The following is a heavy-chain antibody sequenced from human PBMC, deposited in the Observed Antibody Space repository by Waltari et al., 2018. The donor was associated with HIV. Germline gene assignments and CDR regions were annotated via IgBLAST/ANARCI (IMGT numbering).Heavy chain of an antibody. CDR2: ISSSSSTI. V-gene: IGHV3-48*04. CDR3: ARDDYGMDV. J-gene: IGHJ6*02. Sequence: EVQLVESGGGLVQPGGSLRLSCAAPGFTFSSYTMNWVRQAPGKGLEWVSYISSSSSTIYYADSVKGRFTISRDNAKNSLYLQMNSLRAEDTAVYYCARDDYGMDVWGQGTTVTVSS. CDR1: GFTFSSYT.